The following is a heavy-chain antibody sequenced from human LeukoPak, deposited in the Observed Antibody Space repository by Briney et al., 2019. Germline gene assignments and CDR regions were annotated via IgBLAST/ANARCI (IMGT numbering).Heavy chain of an antibody. D-gene: IGHD5-12*01. Sequence: GGSPRLSCAASGFSVSDNYMGWVRQAPGKGLEWVGRIKSKSDGGTTDYAAPVKGRFTISRDDSKNTLYLQMNSLKTEDTAVYYCTAQRSPTTIDYWGQGTLVTVSS. CDR3: TAQRSPTTIDY. CDR1: GFSVSDNY. J-gene: IGHJ4*02. V-gene: IGHV3-15*01. CDR2: IKSKSDGGTT.